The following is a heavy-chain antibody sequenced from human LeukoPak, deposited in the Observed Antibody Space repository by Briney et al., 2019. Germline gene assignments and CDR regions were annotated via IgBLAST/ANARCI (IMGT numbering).Heavy chain of an antibody. CDR1: GGSLSTHH. CDR2: ISDSGST. J-gene: IGHJ4*02. CDR3: ARGYGSGSYYEY. V-gene: IGHV4-59*11. D-gene: IGHD3-10*01. Sequence: SETLSLTCVVSGGSLSTHHWSWIRQSPGRGLEWIGYISDSGSTNYNPSLKSRVTISVDTSKNQFSLMLSSVTAADTAVYYCARGYGSGSYYEYWGQGTLVTVSS.